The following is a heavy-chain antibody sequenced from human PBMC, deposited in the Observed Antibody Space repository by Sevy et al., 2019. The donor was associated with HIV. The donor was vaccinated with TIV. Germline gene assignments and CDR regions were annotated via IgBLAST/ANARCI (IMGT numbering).Heavy chain of an antibody. J-gene: IGHJ4*02. D-gene: IGHD2-21*01. Sequence: GGSLRLSCAASGFTFSDYFMGWVRKAPGKGLEGIANINQDGSQKNYVDSVKGRFTITRDNAKNLFSLQMNSLRVDDTAVYYCARELWPGDYWGQGTLVTVSS. CDR2: INQDGSQK. CDR3: ARELWPGDY. V-gene: IGHV3-7*01. CDR1: GFTFSDYF.